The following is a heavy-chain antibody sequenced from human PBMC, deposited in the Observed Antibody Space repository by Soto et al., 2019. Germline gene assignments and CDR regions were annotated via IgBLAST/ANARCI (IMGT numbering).Heavy chain of an antibody. CDR2: ISDSGST. Sequence: EVQLLESGGALVQPGGSLRLSCAASGFTFSNHAMNWVRQAPGKGLEWVSTISDSGSTYYADSVKGRFTISRDNSKNTLYPQMNSLRAEDTAVYYCARDPGGPYCTSTSCLYFFDHWGQGTLVIVSS. V-gene: IGHV3-23*01. CDR3: ARDPGGPYCTSTSCLYFFDH. CDR1: GFTFSNHA. D-gene: IGHD2-2*01. J-gene: IGHJ4*02.